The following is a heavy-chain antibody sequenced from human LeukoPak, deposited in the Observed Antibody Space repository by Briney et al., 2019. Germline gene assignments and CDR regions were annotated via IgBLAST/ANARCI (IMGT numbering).Heavy chain of an antibody. CDR3: ARDSDSSGSIDAFDI. J-gene: IGHJ3*02. CDR1: GGSISSSNW. D-gene: IGHD3-22*01. Sequence: PSETLSLTCAVSGGSISSSNWWSWVRQPPGKGLEWIGEIYHSGSTNYNPSLKSRVTISVDKSKNQFSLKLSSVTAADTAVYYCARDSDSSGSIDAFDIWGQGTMVTVSS. CDR2: IYHSGST. V-gene: IGHV4-4*02.